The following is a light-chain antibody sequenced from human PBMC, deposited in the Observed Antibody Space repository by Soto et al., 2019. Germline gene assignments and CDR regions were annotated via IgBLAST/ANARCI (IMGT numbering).Light chain of an antibody. Sequence: AIRMTQSPSSLSASTGDRVTITCRASQGISSYLAWCQQKPGKAPKLLIYAASTLQSGVPSRFSGSGSGTDFTLTISCLQSEDFATYYCQQYYSYPVTFGQGTKVEIK. V-gene: IGKV1-8*01. CDR2: AAS. CDR1: QGISSY. CDR3: QQYYSYPVT. J-gene: IGKJ1*01.